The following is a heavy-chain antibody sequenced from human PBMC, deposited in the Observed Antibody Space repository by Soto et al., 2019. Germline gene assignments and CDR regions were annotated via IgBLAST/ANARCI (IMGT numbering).Heavy chain of an antibody. CDR2: INPKSGVT. CDR1: GYTFTGYY. J-gene: IGHJ4*02. D-gene: IGHD4-17*01. CDR3: ARDMAYGDFLPALF. V-gene: IGHV1-2*02. Sequence: QGQLVQSGAEVKKPGASVKVSCKASGYTFTGYYIHWVRQAPGQGLEWMGWINPKSGVTNYAQKFQGRVTMITDTSISTAYRGLSRLRSDDTAVYYGARDMAYGDFLPALFWGQGTLVTVSS.